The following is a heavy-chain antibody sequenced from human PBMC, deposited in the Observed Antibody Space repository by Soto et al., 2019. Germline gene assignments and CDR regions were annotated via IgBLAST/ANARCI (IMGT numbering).Heavy chain of an antibody. D-gene: IGHD3-22*01. Sequence: GGSLRLPSAASGFTFSSYAMSWVRQAPGKGLEWVSAISGSGGSTYYADSVKGRFTISRDNSKNTLYLQMNSLRAEDTAIYYCAKVYGSSGYYFWFDPWGQGTLVTVSS. J-gene: IGHJ5*02. CDR3: AKVYGSSGYYFWFDP. CDR1: GFTFSSYA. V-gene: IGHV3-23*01. CDR2: ISGSGGST.